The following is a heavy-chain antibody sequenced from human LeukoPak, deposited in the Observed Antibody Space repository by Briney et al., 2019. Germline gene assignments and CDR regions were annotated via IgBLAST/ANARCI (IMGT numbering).Heavy chain of an antibody. Sequence: PGGSLRLSCAASGFTFSNVWMSWVRQAPGKGLEWVGRIKSKTDGGTTDYAAPVKGRFTISRDDSKNTLYLQMNSLKTEDTAVYYCTTDWSLHRGCSSTSCYAYSGYDEFVYWGQGTLVTVSS. CDR2: IKSKTDGGTT. D-gene: IGHD2-2*01. CDR1: GFTFSNVW. V-gene: IGHV3-15*01. J-gene: IGHJ4*02. CDR3: TTDWSLHRGCSSTSCYAYSGYDEFVY.